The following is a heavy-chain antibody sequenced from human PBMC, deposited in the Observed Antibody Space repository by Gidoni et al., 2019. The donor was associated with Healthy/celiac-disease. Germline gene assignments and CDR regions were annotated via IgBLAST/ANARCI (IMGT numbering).Heavy chain of an antibody. CDR2: IFSNDEK. J-gene: IGHJ4*02. V-gene: IGHV2-26*01. CDR3: ARIIVGATYGSTDY. Sequence: QVTLKESGPVLVKPTETLTLTCTVSGFSLSNARMGVSWIRQPTGKALEWLAHIFSNDEKSDSTSLKSRLTIAKDTSKSQVVLTMTNMDPVDTATYYCARIIVGATYGSTDYWGQGTLVTVSS. CDR1: GFSLSNARMG. D-gene: IGHD1-26*01.